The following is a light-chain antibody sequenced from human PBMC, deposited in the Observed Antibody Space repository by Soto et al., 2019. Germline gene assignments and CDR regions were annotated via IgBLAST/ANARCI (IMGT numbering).Light chain of an antibody. V-gene: IGKV1-39*01. J-gene: IGKJ3*01. CDR2: TAS. CDR1: QTISTY. Sequence: DIQMTQSPSSLSASVGDRVTITWRASQTISTYLNWYQQKSGKAPKLLIFTASSLHSGVPSRFSGSEYGAHFTLTISSLQPEDFATYYCQQSYKPPFTFGPGTKVDI. CDR3: QQSYKPPFT.